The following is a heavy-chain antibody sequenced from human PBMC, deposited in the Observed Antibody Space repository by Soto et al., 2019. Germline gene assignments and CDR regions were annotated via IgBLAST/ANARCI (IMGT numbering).Heavy chain of an antibody. CDR1: GFTFSSYG. J-gene: IGHJ4*02. CDR3: AKDSRDGIAVAVGFDY. CDR2: ISYDGSNK. Sequence: QVQLVESGGGVVQPGRSLRLSCAASGFTFSSYGMHWVRQAPGKGLEWVAVISYDGSNKYYADSVKGRFTISRYNSKNTLYLQMNSLRAEDTAVYYCAKDSRDGIAVAVGFDYWGQGTLVTVSS. V-gene: IGHV3-30*18. D-gene: IGHD6-19*01.